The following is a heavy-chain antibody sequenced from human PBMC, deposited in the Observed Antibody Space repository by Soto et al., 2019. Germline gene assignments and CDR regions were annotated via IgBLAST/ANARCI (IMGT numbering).Heavy chain of an antibody. D-gene: IGHD3-16*01. V-gene: IGHV3-9*01. Sequence: EVQLVESGGGLVQPGRSLRLSCAASGFTFEDYAMHWVRQAPGKGLEWVSGISWNSGNIGYAESVKGRFTISRDNAKNSLYLQMNSLRTEDTAFYYCAKEPSWGWFPHNWFDPWGQGTLVTVSS. CDR3: AKEPSWGWFPHNWFDP. J-gene: IGHJ5*02. CDR2: ISWNSGNI. CDR1: GFTFEDYA.